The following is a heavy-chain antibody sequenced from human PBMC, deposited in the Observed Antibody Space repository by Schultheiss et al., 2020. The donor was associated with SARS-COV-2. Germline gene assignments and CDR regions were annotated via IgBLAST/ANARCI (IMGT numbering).Heavy chain of an antibody. V-gene: IGHV3-30*04. J-gene: IGHJ4*02. Sequence: GGSLRLSCAASGFTFRTYAMHWVRQAPGKGLEWVATISYDGSHRYYADSVKGRFTISRDNSKDTVFLVMNSLRAEDTAMYYCAADLDYWGQGTLVTVSS. CDR2: ISYDGSHR. CDR3: AADLDY. CDR1: GFTFRTYA.